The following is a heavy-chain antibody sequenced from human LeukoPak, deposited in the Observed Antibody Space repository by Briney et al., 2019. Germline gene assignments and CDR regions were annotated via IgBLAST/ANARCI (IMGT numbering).Heavy chain of an antibody. Sequence: GGSLRLSCAASAFTFSRYWMSWVRQAPGKGLEWVANIKEDGSEAYYVDSVKDRFTISRDNAKNSLYLQMNSLRAEDTAMYYCARDTVHDYGDYVFDYWGQGTLITVSS. CDR1: AFTFSRYW. D-gene: IGHD4-17*01. V-gene: IGHV3-7*01. CDR2: IKEDGSEA. CDR3: ARDTVHDYGDYVFDY. J-gene: IGHJ4*02.